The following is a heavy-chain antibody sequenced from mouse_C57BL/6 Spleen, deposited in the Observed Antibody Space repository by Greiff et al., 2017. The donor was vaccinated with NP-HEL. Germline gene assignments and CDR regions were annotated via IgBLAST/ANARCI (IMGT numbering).Heavy chain of an antibody. CDR3: ASYDGSTGNGY. CDR2: IDPSDSYT. Sequence: VQLQQPGAELVRPRTSVKLSCKASGYTFTSYWMHWVKQRPGQGLEWIGVIDPSDSYTNYNQKFKGKATLTVDTSSSTAYMQLSSLTSEDSAVYYCASYDGSTGNGYWGQGTTLTVSS. CDR1: GYTFTSYW. V-gene: IGHV1-59*01. J-gene: IGHJ2*01. D-gene: IGHD2-3*01.